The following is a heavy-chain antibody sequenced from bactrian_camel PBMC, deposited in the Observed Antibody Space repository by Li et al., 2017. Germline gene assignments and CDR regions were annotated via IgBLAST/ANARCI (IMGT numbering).Heavy chain of an antibody. V-gene: IGHV3S40*01. CDR1: GFTFSSYY. J-gene: IGHJ6*01. CDR2: INSPGSGT. D-gene: IGHD2*01. CDR3: VRDVDGSGFVEFGH. Sequence: VQLVESGGGLVQPGGSARLSCKTSGFTFSSYYMSWVRQAPGKGLEWVATINSPGSGTYYTETVKGRFTISRDNAKNMVYPQMNSLKPEDAAVYSCVRDVDGSGFVEFGHWG.